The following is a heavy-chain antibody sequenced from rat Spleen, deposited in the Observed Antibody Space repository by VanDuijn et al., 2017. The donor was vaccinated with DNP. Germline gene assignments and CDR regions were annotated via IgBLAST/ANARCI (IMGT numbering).Heavy chain of an antibody. D-gene: IGHD1-8*01. CDR3: VRDSRDYGSYADYFDY. Sequence: EVQLVESGGGLAQPGRSLKLSCVASGFTFNNYWMTWIRQVPGKGLEWVASITSSGGSTYYPDSVKGRFTISRDNATNTLYLQMNSLRSEDTASYYCVRDSRDYGSYADYFDYWGQGVMVTVSS. V-gene: IGHV5-31*01. J-gene: IGHJ2*01. CDR1: GFTFNNYW. CDR2: ITSSGGST.